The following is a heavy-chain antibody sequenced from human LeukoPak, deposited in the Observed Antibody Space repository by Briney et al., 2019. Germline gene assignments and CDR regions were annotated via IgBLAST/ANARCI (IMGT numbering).Heavy chain of an antibody. CDR3: ASRAGYSSSWSAFDY. V-gene: IGHV3-21*04. D-gene: IGHD6-13*01. Sequence: PGGSLRLSCAASGFTFSSHNMNWVRQAPMKGLEWVSSIGTDGSYIYYADSVQGRFTISRDNAKNSLYLQMNSLRAEDTAVYYCASRAGYSSSWSAFDYWGQGTLVTVSS. CDR2: IGTDGSYI. CDR1: GFTFSSHN. J-gene: IGHJ4*02.